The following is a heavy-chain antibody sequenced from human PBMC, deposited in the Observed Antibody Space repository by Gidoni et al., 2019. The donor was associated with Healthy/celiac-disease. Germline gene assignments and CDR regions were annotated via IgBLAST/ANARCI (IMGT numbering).Heavy chain of an antibody. CDR3: ARGIKMATFTKARHQGYFQH. V-gene: IGHV4-34*01. J-gene: IGHJ1*01. CDR1: GGSFSGYY. CDR2: INHSGST. Sequence: QVQLQQWGAGLLKPSEPLSLPCAVSGGSFSGYYWTWIRQPPGKGLEWIGEINHSGSTNYNPSLKSRVTISVDTSKNQFSLKLRSVTAADTAVYYCARGIKMATFTKARHQGYFQHWGQGTLVTVSS. D-gene: IGHD5-12*01.